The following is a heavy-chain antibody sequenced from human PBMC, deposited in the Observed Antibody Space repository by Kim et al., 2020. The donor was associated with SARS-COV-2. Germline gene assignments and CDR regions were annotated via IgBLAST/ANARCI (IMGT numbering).Heavy chain of an antibody. CDR1: GFTFDNYA. CDR3: AKQYYDFWSGTSRYGMDV. J-gene: IGHJ6*02. D-gene: IGHD3-3*01. CDR2: ISGDGGST. V-gene: IGHV3-43*02. Sequence: GGSLRLSCAASGFTFDNYAMHWVRQAPGQGLEWVSLISGDGGSTYYADSVKGRFTISRDNSKNSLYLQMNSLRTEDTALYYCAKQYYDFWSGTSRYGMDVWGQGTTVTVSS.